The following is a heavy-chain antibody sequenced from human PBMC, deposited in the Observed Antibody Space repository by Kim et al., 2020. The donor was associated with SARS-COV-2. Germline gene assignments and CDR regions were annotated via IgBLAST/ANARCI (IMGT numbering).Heavy chain of an antibody. CDR1: GYTFTSYA. CDR2: INTNTGNP. CDR3: ARVASGYDFRIAVAGLYYFDY. D-gene: IGHD6-19*01. J-gene: IGHJ4*02. Sequence: ASVKVSCKASGYTFTSYAMNWVRQAPGQGLEWMGWINTNTGNPTYAQGFTGRFVFSLDTSVSTAYLQISSLKAEDTAVYYCARVASGYDFRIAVAGLYYFDYWGQGTLVTVSS. V-gene: IGHV7-4-1*02.